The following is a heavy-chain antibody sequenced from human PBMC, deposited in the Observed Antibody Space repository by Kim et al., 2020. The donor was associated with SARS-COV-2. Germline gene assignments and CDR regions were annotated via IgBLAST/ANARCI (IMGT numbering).Heavy chain of an antibody. J-gene: IGHJ4*02. V-gene: IGHV3-23*01. CDR3: AKDEAGEITFGGVTDY. Sequence: GGSLRLSCAASGFTFSSYAMSWVRQAPGKGLEWVSAISGSGGSTYYADSVKGRFTISRDNSKNTLYLQMNSLRAEDTAVYYCAKDEAGEITFGGVTDYWGQGTLVTVSS. D-gene: IGHD3-16*01. CDR2: ISGSGGST. CDR1: GFTFSSYA.